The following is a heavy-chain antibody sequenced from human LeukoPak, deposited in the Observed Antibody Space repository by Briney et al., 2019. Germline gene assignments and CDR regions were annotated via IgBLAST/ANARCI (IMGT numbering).Heavy chain of an antibody. CDR2: IYPGDSDT. D-gene: IGHD3-3*01. J-gene: IGHJ4*02. CDR3: ARLLSSAYVFDD. Sequence: GESLKISCKGSGYSFPTYWIGWVRQMPGKGLEWMGIIYPGDSDTRYSPSFQGQVTITADKSINTAYLQWSSLKASDTAIYYCARLLSSAYVFDDWGQGTLVTVSS. V-gene: IGHV5-51*01. CDR1: GYSFPTYW.